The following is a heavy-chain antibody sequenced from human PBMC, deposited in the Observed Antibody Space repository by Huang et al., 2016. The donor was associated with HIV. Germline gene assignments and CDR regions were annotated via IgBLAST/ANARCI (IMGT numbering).Heavy chain of an antibody. V-gene: IGHV4-4*08. D-gene: IGHD5-18*01. CDR2: VSSAGRT. J-gene: IGHJ6*03. CDR1: GDSISGHS. Sequence: QVQLQESGPGLVRPSGTLSLTCTVSGDSISGHSWSWIRQPPGKGLEWIGTVSSAGRTRYNPSLKSGVTITTDTSKNEFSLKVASVTAADTAMYCCARMDTSMARDFYYYMDVWGKGTPATVS. CDR3: ARMDTSMARDFYYYMDV.